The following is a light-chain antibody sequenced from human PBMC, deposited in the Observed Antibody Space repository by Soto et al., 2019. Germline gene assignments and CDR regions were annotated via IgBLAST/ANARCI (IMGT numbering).Light chain of an antibody. CDR1: QSISTK. CDR3: QTDNNGPPIT. Sequence: IVRTQSPATLCEYPWERAILSCRASQSISTKLAWYQQKPGQAPRLLIYGASPRATGIPARVSGSGSGTEFTLTISSLQAEDFAVYYCQTDNNGPPITFGHRT. CDR2: GAS. J-gene: IGKJ5*01. V-gene: IGKV3-15*01.